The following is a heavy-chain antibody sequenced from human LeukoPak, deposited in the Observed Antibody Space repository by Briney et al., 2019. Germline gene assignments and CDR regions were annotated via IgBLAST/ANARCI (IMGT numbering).Heavy chain of an antibody. Sequence: ASVKVSCKTSGYSFTAYYIHWVRQAPGQGLELMGWINPNSGATNYAQKFQGRVTMTRDTSISTVYMDLNRLTSDDTAVYYCARVPGSFGYWGQGTLVTVSS. V-gene: IGHV1-2*02. CDR3: ARVPGSFGY. J-gene: IGHJ4*02. CDR1: GYSFTAYY. D-gene: IGHD3-10*01. CDR2: INPNSGAT.